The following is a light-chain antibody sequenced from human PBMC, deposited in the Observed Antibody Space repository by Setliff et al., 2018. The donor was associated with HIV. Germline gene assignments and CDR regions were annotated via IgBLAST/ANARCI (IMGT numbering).Light chain of an antibody. CDR1: SSDVGVYNS. V-gene: IGLV2-14*03. CDR3: SSYTSSSTLV. Sequence: QSVLTQPASVSGSPGQSITISCTGTSSDVGVYNSVSWYQRHPGKAPKLMIYDVSKRPSGVSNRFSGSKSANTASLTISGLQAVDEAHYYCSSYTSSSTLVFGGGTQLTVL. CDR2: DVS. J-gene: IGLJ2*01.